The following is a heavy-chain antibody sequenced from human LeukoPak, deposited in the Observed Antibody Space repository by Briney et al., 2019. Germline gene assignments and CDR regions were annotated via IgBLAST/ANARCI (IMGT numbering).Heavy chain of an antibody. CDR2: ISSSSSSI. Sequence: GGSLRLSCAASGFTFSSYSMNWVRQAPGKGLEWVSYISSSSSSIYYADSVKGRFTISRDNAKNSLYLQMNSLRAEDTAVYYCARKDYTAMSAFDIWGQGTMVTVSS. CDR3: ARKDYTAMSAFDI. J-gene: IGHJ3*02. CDR1: GFTFSSYS. V-gene: IGHV3-48*01. D-gene: IGHD5-18*01.